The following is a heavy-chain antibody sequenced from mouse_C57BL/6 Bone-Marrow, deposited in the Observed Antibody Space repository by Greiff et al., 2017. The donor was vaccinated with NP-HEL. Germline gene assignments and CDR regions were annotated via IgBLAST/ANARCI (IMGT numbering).Heavy chain of an antibody. CDR1: GFTFSSYG. V-gene: IGHV5-6*01. D-gene: IGHD1-2*01. CDR2: ISSGGSYT. J-gene: IGHJ4*01. Sequence: EVNVVESGGDLVKPGGSLKLSCAASGFTFSSYGMSWVRQTPDKRLEWVATISSGGSYTYYPDSVKGRFTISRDNAKNTLYLQMSSLKSEDTAMYYCARGYNYAMDYWGQGTSVTVSS. CDR3: ARGYNYAMDY.